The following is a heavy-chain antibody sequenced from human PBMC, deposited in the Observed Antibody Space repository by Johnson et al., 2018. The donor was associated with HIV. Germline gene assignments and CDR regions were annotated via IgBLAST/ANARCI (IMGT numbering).Heavy chain of an antibody. J-gene: IGHJ3*02. V-gene: IGHV3-74*02. D-gene: IGHD6-19*01. Sequence: VQLVESGGGLVQPGGSLRLSCVASGFTFSNYWMHWVRQAPGKGLEWVSRIYSDGTSTIYADFVKGRFTISRDNAKNTLYLQMNSLRDEDTAVYYCARKQWRLEIASDAFDIWGQGTMVTVSS. CDR3: ARKQWRLEIASDAFDI. CDR1: GFTFSNYW. CDR2: IYSDGTST.